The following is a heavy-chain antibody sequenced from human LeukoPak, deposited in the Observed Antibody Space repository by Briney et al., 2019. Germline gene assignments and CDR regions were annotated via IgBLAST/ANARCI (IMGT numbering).Heavy chain of an antibody. V-gene: IGHV3-11*01. CDR3: ARDGAVAGSFYYYYYYMDV. J-gene: IGHJ6*03. CDR2: ISSSGSTI. Sequence: GGSLRLSCAASGFTFSDYYMSWIRQAPGKGLEWVSYISSSGSTIYYADSVKGRFTISRDNAKNSLYLQMNSLRAEDTAVYYCARDGAVAGSFYYYYYYMDVRGKGTTVTISS. CDR1: GFTFSDYY. D-gene: IGHD6-19*01.